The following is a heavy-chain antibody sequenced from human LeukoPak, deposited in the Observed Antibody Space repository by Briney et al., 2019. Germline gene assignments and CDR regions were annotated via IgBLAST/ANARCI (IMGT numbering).Heavy chain of an antibody. Sequence: LAGGSLRLSFVPSGFTFTTYAMNWVRQAPGKGLELVSGITIGGRTYYADSVKGRSTISRHSSKNTLYLQMTSLRADDTALYYCARSIPPDFWGQGTLVTVSS. D-gene: IGHD1-26*01. J-gene: IGHJ4*02. CDR3: ARSIPPDF. CDR1: GFTFTTYA. CDR2: ITIGGRT. V-gene: IGHV3-23*01.